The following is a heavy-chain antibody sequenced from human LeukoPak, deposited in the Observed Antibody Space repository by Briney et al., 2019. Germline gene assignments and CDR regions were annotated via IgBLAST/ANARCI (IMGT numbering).Heavy chain of an antibody. CDR2: IYYSGST. D-gene: IGHD3-22*01. J-gene: IGHJ3*01. Sequence: SETLSLTCTVSGGSISSYYWSWIRQPPGKGLEWIGYIYYSGSTNYNPSLKSRVTTSVDTSKNQFSLKLSSVTAADTAVYYCARHWDSSGPPDVWGQGTMVTVSS. CDR1: GGSISSYY. CDR3: ARHWDSSGPPDV. V-gene: IGHV4-59*08.